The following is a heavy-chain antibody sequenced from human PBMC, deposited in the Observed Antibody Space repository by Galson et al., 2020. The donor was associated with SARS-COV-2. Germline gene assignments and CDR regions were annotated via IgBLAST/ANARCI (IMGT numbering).Heavy chain of an antibody. CDR2: ISYDGSNK. D-gene: IGHD2-21*01. J-gene: IGHJ4*02. CDR3: ARDRGDIVVVIAMGYYFDY. V-gene: IGHV3-30*04. CDR1: GFTFSSYA. Sequence: GGSLRLSCAASGFTFSSYAMHWVRQAPGKGLEWVAVISYDGSNKYYADSVKGRFTISRDNSKNTLYLQMNSLRAEDTAVYYCARDRGDIVVVIAMGYYFDYWGQGTLVTVSS.